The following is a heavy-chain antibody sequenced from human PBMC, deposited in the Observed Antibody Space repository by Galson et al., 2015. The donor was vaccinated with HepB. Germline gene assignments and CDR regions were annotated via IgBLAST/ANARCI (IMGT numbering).Heavy chain of an antibody. CDR3: ASQTQHPARRFNAFDI. D-gene: IGHD5-18*01. CDR1: GGSISSYY. J-gene: IGHJ3*02. CDR2: IYYSGST. Sequence: ETLSLTCTVSGGSISSYYWSWIRQPPGKGLEWIGYIYYSGSTNYNPSLKGRVTISVDTSKNQFSLKLSSVTAADTAVYYCASQTQHPARRFNAFDIWGQGTMVTVSS. V-gene: IGHV4-59*01.